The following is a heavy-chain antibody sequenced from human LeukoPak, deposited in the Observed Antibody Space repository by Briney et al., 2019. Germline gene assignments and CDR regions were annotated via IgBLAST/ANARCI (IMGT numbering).Heavy chain of an antibody. Sequence: GGSLRLSCAASGLSFSDYEMNWVRQAPGKGLEWLSYIGFSVSTIHYADSVKGRFTISRDNAEKTLYLQMNSLRAEDTAVYYCARDGGRLADFYFDSWGQGCLVTVSS. CDR1: GLSFSDYE. CDR3: ARDGGRLADFYFDS. D-gene: IGHD3-3*01. V-gene: IGHV3-48*03. CDR2: IGFSVSTI. J-gene: IGHJ4*02.